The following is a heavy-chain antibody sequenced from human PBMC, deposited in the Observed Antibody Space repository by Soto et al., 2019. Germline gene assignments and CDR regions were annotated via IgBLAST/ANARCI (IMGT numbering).Heavy chain of an antibody. Sequence: RASVKVSCKASGYTFTYRYLHWVRQAPGQALEWMGWITPFNGNTNYAQKFQDRVTITRDRSMSTAYMELSSLRSEDTAMYYCARSAEDSSSWSWFDPWGQGTLVTVSS. CDR3: ARSAEDSSSWSWFDP. V-gene: IGHV1-45*02. CDR2: ITPFNGNT. J-gene: IGHJ5*02. D-gene: IGHD6-13*01. CDR1: GYTFTYRY.